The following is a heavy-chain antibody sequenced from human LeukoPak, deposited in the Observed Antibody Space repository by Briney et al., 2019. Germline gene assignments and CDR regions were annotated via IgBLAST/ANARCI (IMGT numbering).Heavy chain of an antibody. CDR1: GYTFTGCY. V-gene: IGHV1-2*06. Sequence: ASVKVSCKASGYTFTGCYMHWVRQAPGQGLEWMGRINPNSGGTNYAQKFQGRVTMTRDTSISTAYMELSRLRSDDTAVYYCARGPLTGYSYELGYWGQGTLVTVSS. D-gene: IGHD5-18*01. J-gene: IGHJ4*02. CDR3: ARGPLTGYSYELGY. CDR2: INPNSGGT.